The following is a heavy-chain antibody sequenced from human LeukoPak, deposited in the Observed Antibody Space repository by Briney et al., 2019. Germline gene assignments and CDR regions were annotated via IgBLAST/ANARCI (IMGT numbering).Heavy chain of an antibody. J-gene: IGHJ4*02. CDR1: GFTFSSYA. Sequence: GGSLRLSCAASGFTFSSYAMNWVRQAPGKGLEWVSSISSSSYIYYADSVKGRFTISRDNAKNSLYLQMNSLRAEDTAVYYCARDTPVAGTPFDYWGQGTLVTVSS. CDR2: ISSSSYI. V-gene: IGHV3-21*01. D-gene: IGHD6-19*01. CDR3: ARDTPVAGTPFDY.